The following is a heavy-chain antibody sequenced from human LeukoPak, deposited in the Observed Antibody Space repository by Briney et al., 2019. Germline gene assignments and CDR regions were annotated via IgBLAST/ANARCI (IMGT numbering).Heavy chain of an antibody. Sequence: ASVKASCKASGYTFTSYGISWVRQAPGQGLEWMGWISAYNGNTNYAQKLQGRVTMTTDTSTSTAYMELRSLRSDDTAVYYCARDRTKVTTYYFDYWGQGTLVTVSS. J-gene: IGHJ4*02. CDR1: GYTFTSYG. V-gene: IGHV1-18*01. CDR3: ARDRTKVTTYYFDY. D-gene: IGHD4-17*01. CDR2: ISAYNGNT.